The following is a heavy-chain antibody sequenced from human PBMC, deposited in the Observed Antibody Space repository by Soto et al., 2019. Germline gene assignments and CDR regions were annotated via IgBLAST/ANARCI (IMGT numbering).Heavy chain of an antibody. J-gene: IGHJ6*02. Sequence: GASVKVSCKASGGTFSSYAISWVRQAPGQGLEWMGGIIPILGTANYAQKFQGRVTITADESTSTAYMELSSLRSEDTAVYYCAHVTIFGVAAYGMDVWGQGTTVTVSS. CDR1: GGTFSSYA. CDR2: IIPILGTA. D-gene: IGHD3-3*01. V-gene: IGHV1-69*13. CDR3: AHVTIFGVAAYGMDV.